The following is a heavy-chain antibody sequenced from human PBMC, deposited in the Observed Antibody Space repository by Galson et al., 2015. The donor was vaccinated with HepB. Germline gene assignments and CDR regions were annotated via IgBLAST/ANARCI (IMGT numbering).Heavy chain of an antibody. V-gene: IGHV3-48*02. CDR3: ARDRHSSGYYREYYYQPLNHYYYYGMDV. D-gene: IGHD3-22*01. Sequence: SLRLSCAASGFTFSSYSMNWVRQAPGKGLEWVSYISSSSSTIYYADSVKGRFTISRDNAKNSLYLQMNSLRDEDTAVYYCARDRHSSGYYREYYYQPLNHYYYYGMDVWGQGTTVTVSS. CDR1: GFTFSSYS. J-gene: IGHJ6*02. CDR2: ISSSSSTI.